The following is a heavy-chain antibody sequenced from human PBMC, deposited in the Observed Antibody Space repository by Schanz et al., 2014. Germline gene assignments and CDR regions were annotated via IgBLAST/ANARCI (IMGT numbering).Heavy chain of an antibody. CDR3: AKDPSHGDYDYYFDY. CDR1: GFTFSTYA. CDR2: ISGSGGST. D-gene: IGHD3-22*01. V-gene: IGHV3-23*01. J-gene: IGHJ4*02. Sequence: EVQLLDSGGGLVQPGGSLRFSCAASGFTFSTYAMSWVRQAPGKGLEWVSAISGSGGSTYYADSVKGRFTISRDNSKNTLYLQMNSLRAEDTAVYYCAKDPSHGDYDYYFDYWGQGTLVTVSS.